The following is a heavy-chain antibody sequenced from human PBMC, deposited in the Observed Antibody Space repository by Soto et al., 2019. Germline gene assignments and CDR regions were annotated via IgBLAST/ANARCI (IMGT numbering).Heavy chain of an antibody. CDR2: MNPNSGNT. Sequence: QVQLVQSGAEVKKPGASVKVSCKASGYTFTSYDINWVRQATGQGLEWIGWMNPNSGNTGYAQKFQGRVTMTRNTSISTAYMELSSLRSEDTAVYYCARVGIQLWSGIESRLDYWGQGTLVTVSS. CDR3: ARVGIQLWSGIESRLDY. D-gene: IGHD5-18*01. J-gene: IGHJ4*02. CDR1: GYTFTSYD. V-gene: IGHV1-8*01.